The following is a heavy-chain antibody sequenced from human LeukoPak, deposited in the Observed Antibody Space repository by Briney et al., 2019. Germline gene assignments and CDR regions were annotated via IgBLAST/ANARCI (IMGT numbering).Heavy chain of an antibody. V-gene: IGHV4-59*01. D-gene: IGHD2-2*01. CDR2: IYYSGST. Sequence: PSETLSLTCTVSGGSISSYYWSWIRQPPGKGLEWIGYIYYSGSTNYNPSLKSRVTISVDTSKNQFSLKLSSVTAADTAVYYCARVGIVVVPAPQSLGFDPWGQGTLVTVSS. CDR3: ARVGIVVVPAPQSLGFDP. J-gene: IGHJ5*02. CDR1: GGSISSYY.